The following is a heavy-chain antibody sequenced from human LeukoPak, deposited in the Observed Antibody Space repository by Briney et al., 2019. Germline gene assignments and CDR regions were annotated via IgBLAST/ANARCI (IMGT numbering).Heavy chain of an antibody. CDR3: ARHGGNYSFDY. V-gene: IGHV4-59*08. D-gene: IGHD1-7*01. J-gene: IGHJ4*02. CDR2: LYNSGST. Sequence: SETLSLTCTVSGGSISSFYWSWMRQPPGKGLEWIGYLYNSGSTNYNPSLKSRVTISVDTSKNQFSLKLTSVTAADTAVYYCARHGGNYSFDYWGQGTLVTVSS. CDR1: GGSISSFY.